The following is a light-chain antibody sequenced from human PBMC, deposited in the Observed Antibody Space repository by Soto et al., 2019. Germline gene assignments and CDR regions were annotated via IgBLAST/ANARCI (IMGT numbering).Light chain of an antibody. CDR1: SSNLGTNS. J-gene: IGLJ2*01. V-gene: IGLV1-51*01. CDR3: AAWDSSLSELV. CDR2: DNN. Sequence: QSVLTQPPSASGTPGQRVTISCSGSSSNLGTNSVYWYQHVPGTAPKLLIIDNNKRPSGIPDRFSGSKSGTSATLGITGLQTGDEADYYCAAWDSSLSELVFGGGTKLTVL.